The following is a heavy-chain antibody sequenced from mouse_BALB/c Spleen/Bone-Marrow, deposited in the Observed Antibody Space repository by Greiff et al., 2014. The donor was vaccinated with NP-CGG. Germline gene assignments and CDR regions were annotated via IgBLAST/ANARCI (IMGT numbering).Heavy chain of an antibody. CDR2: INPYNGAT. Sequence: SRPDLVKPGASVKISCKASGYSFTGYYMHWVKQSHVKSLEWIGRINPYNGATTYNQNFKDKASLTVDKSSSTAYMELHSLTSEDSAVYYCARSWDYWGQGTTLTVSS. V-gene: IGHV1-31*01. J-gene: IGHJ2*01. CDR1: GYSFTGYY. CDR3: ARSWDY. D-gene: IGHD4-1*01.